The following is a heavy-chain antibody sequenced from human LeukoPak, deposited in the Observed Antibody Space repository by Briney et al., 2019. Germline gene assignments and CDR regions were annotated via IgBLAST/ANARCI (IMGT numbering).Heavy chain of an antibody. Sequence: KPSETLSLTCAVYGGSFSGYYWSWIRQPPGKGLEWIGSIYHSGNTHYNASLKSRVTISVDTSKNQFSLKLSSVTAADTAVYYCARADAAYWGQGTLVTVSS. V-gene: IGHV4-34*01. J-gene: IGHJ4*02. CDR1: GGSFSGYY. D-gene: IGHD6-25*01. CDR2: IYHSGNT. CDR3: ARADAAY.